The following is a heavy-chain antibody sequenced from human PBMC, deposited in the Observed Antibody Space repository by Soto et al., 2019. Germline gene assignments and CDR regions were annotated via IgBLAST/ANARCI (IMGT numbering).Heavy chain of an antibody. J-gene: IGHJ4*02. V-gene: IGHV3-33*05. CDR2: TSYDGSNN. CDR3: ARWGTTGGLDV. Sequence: QVQLVESGGGVAQPGTSLRLSCVGSGFTFRSYVIHWVRQAPGKGLEWVALTSYDGSNNFYGDSVKGRFTISRHNSRNTVELQMDGLTFEDTALYYCARWGTTGGLDVWGQGTLVSVSS. CDR1: GFTFRSYV. D-gene: IGHD3-16*01.